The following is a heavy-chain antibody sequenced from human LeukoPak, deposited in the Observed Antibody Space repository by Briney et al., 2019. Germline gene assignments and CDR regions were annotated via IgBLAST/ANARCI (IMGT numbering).Heavy chain of an antibody. D-gene: IGHD4-17*01. CDR1: GVTLSTYA. CDR2: ISSSGSGDNT. V-gene: IGHV3-23*01. Sequence: PGGSLRLSCAASGVTLSTYAMSWARQAPGKGLEWVSGISSSGSGDNTYYADSVKGRFTISRDSSKSTSTLYLVMNSLRVEDTAVYYCAKDGRGYGDFHYFDYWGQGTLVTVSS. CDR3: AKDGRGYGDFHYFDY. J-gene: IGHJ4*02.